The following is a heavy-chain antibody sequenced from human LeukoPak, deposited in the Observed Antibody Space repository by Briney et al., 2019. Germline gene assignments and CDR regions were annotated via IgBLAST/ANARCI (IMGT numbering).Heavy chain of an antibody. CDR1: GFTFSSYS. CDR3: AELGITMIGGV. J-gene: IGHJ6*04. V-gene: IGHV3-21*04. CDR2: ISSSSSYI. Sequence: PGGSLRLSCAASGFTFSSYSMNWVRQAPGKGLEWVSSISSSSSYIYYADSVKGRFTISRDNAKNSLYLQMNSLRAEDMALYYCAELGITMIGGVWGKGTTVTISS. D-gene: IGHD3-10*02.